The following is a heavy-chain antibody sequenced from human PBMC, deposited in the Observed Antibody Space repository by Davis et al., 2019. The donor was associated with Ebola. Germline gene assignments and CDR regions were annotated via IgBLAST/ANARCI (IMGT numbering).Heavy chain of an antibody. Sequence: GESLKISCAASGFTFSSYGMHWVRQAPGKGLEWVAFIRYDGSNKYYADSVKGRFTISRDNSKNTLYLQMNSLRAEDTAVYYCARENTYYDTNAFDIWGQGTMVTVSS. D-gene: IGHD3-9*01. J-gene: IGHJ3*02. CDR1: GFTFSSYG. CDR2: IRYDGSNK. V-gene: IGHV3-30*02. CDR3: ARENTYYDTNAFDI.